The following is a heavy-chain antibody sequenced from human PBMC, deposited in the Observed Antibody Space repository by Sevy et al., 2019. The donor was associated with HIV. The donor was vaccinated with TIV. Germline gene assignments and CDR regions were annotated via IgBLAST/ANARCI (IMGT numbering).Heavy chain of an antibody. J-gene: IGHJ3*02. CDR1: GYTFTSYG. CDR2: ISAYNGNT. CDR3: ATDRGWVDLEELSTNAFDI. Sequence: ASVKVSCKASGYTFTSYGISWVRQAPGQGLEWMGWISAYNGNTNYAQKLQGRVTMTTDTSTSTAYMELRSLRSDDTAVYYCATDRGWVDLEELSTNAFDIWGQGTMVTVSS. V-gene: IGHV1-18*01. D-gene: IGHD3-16*02.